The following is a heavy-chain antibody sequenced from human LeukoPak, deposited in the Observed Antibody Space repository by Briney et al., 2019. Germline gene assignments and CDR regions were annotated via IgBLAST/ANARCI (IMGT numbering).Heavy chain of an antibody. J-gene: IGHJ4*02. V-gene: IGHV1-18*01. CDR1: GYTFTSYG. CDR3: ARDLVSKPKGTFDY. Sequence: ASVKVSCKASGYTFTSYGISWVRQAPGQGLEWMGWISAYNGNTNYAQKLQGRVTMTTDTSTSTAYMELRSLRSDDTAAYYCARDLVSKPKGTFDYWGQGTLVTVSS. D-gene: IGHD6-6*01. CDR2: ISAYNGNT.